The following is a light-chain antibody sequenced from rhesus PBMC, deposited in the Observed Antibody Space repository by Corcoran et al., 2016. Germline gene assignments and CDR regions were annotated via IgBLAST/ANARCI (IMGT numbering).Light chain of an antibody. V-gene: IGLV2-13*03. CDR1: SSDIGAYNR. Sequence: QAAPTQSPSVSWSPGQSVTISCAGTSSDIGAYNRVSWYQQHPHKVPKLIIYEVNQRPSGVSDRFSGSKSGNTASLTISGLQAEDEADYYCSPYTSRSTFVFGGGTRLTVL. J-gene: IGLJ1*01. CDR3: SPYTSRSTFV. CDR2: EVN.